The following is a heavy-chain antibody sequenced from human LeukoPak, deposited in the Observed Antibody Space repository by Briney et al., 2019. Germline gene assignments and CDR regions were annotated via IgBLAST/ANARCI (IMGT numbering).Heavy chain of an antibody. CDR3: ARDDHYDSSAY. V-gene: IGHV1-18*01. CDR2: ISANNGNT. D-gene: IGHD3-22*01. Sequence: GASVKVSCXASGYTFTNYGISWVRQARGQGLEWMAWISANNGNTYYAQKLQGRVTMTTDTSTSTAYMELRSLRSDDTAVYYCARDDHYDSSAYWGQGTLVTVSS. CDR1: GYTFTNYG. J-gene: IGHJ4*02.